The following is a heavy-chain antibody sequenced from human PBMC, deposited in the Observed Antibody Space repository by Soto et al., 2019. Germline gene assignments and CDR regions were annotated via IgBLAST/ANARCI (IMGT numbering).Heavy chain of an antibody. J-gene: IGHJ4*02. CDR3: ATVYCATTSCYAPFDY. CDR1: GFTFSNAW. D-gene: IGHD2-2*01. Sequence: GGSLRLSCAASGFTFSNAWMSWVRQAPGKGLEWIVRIKTNSDGGTVDYASPVKGRFTISRDDSKSMLYLDLNSLKTEDTGVYFCATVYCATTSCYAPFDYWGKGTLVTVSS. V-gene: IGHV3-15*01. CDR2: IKTNSDGGTV.